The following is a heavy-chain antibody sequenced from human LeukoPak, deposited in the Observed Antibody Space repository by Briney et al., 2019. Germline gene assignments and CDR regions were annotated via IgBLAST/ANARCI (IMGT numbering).Heavy chain of an antibody. CDR2: INPNSGGT. Sequence: ASVKVSCKASGYTFIDYYMHWVRQAPGQGLEWMGWINPNSGGTNYAQKFQGRVTMTRDTSISTAYMELSRLRSDDTAVYYCARKAGSGSYRSYGMDVWGQGTTVTVSS. J-gene: IGHJ6*02. CDR3: ARKAGSGSYRSYGMDV. D-gene: IGHD3-10*01. CDR1: GYTFIDYY. V-gene: IGHV1-2*02.